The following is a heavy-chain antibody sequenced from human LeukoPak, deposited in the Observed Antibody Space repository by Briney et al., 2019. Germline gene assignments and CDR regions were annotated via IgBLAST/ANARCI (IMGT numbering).Heavy chain of an antibody. Sequence: PGGSLRLFRAASRFPYSTHSINWVPQAPGKGLVGFSSISSSSSSIYYADSVTGRITISRDNANNSLYLQMNSLRAEDTAVYYCAKWVGSYRNFDYWGQGTLVTVSS. CDR3: AKWVGSYRNFDY. D-gene: IGHD1-26*01. CDR1: RFPYSTHS. J-gene: IGHJ4*02. V-gene: IGHV3-21*01. CDR2: ISSSSSSI.